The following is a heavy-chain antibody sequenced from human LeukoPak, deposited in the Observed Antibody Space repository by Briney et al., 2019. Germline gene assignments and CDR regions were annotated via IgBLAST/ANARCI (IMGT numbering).Heavy chain of an antibody. CDR2: ISSSGSTI. V-gene: IGHV3-11*04. CDR1: GFTFSNYP. J-gene: IGHJ6*03. Sequence: PGGSLRLSCAASGFTFSNYPMSWIRQAPGKGLEWVSYISSSGSTIYYADSVKGRFTISRDNAKNSLYLQMNSLRAEDTAVYYCAREGTGRAAAGSVYYYYYMDVWGKGTTVTVSS. D-gene: IGHD6-13*01. CDR3: AREGTGRAAAGSVYYYYYMDV.